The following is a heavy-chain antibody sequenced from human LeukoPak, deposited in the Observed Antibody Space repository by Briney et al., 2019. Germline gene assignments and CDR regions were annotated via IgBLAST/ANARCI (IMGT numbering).Heavy chain of an antibody. D-gene: IGHD3-10*01. V-gene: IGHV4-34*01. CDR2: INHSGST. CDR3: ARGQWFGESPPFDY. CDR1: GGSFGGYY. Sequence: SETLSLTCAVYGGSFGGYYWSWIRQPPGKGLEWIGEINHSGSTNYNPSLKGRVTISVDTSKNQFSLKLSSVTAADTAVYYCARGQWFGESPPFDYWGQGTLVTVSS. J-gene: IGHJ4*02.